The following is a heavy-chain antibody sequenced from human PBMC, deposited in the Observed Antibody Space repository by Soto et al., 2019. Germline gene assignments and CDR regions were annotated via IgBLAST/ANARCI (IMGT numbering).Heavy chain of an antibody. CDR2: IYYSGST. CDR3: ASHDYGDPFFDY. Sequence: PSETLSLTCTAAGRSISSYYWSWIRQPPGKGLEWIGYIYYSGSTNYSPSLKSRVTISVDTSKNQFSLKLSSVTATDTAVYYCASHDYGDPFFDYWGQGPLVTVSS. D-gene: IGHD4-17*01. J-gene: IGHJ4*02. CDR1: GRSISSYY. V-gene: IGHV4-59*01.